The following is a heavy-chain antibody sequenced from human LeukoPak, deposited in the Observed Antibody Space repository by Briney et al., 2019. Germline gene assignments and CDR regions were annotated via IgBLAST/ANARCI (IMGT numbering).Heavy chain of an antibody. Sequence: GGSLRLSCAASGFTFSSYSMNWVRQAPGKGLEWVSSISSSSSYIYYADSVKGRFTIPRDNAKNSLYLQMNSLRAEDTAVYYCARGRTKSTYYYDSSGYYPGDFDYWGQGTLVTVSS. CDR3: ARGRTKSTYYYDSSGYYPGDFDY. CDR2: ISSSSSYI. D-gene: IGHD3-22*01. J-gene: IGHJ4*02. CDR1: GFTFSSYS. V-gene: IGHV3-21*01.